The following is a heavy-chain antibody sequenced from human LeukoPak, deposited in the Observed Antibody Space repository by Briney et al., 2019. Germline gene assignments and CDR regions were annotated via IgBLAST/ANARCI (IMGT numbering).Heavy chain of an antibody. V-gene: IGHV3-64*01. J-gene: IGHJ3*02. CDR3: ARDEGLWFGELLLEAFDI. CDR2: ISSNGGST. Sequence: GGSLRLSCAASGFTFSSYAMHWVRQAPGKGLEYVSAISSNGGSTYYANSVKGRFTISRDNSKNTLYLQMGSLRAEDMAVYYCARDEGLWFGELLLEAFDIWGQGTMVTVSS. D-gene: IGHD3-10*01. CDR1: GFTFSSYA.